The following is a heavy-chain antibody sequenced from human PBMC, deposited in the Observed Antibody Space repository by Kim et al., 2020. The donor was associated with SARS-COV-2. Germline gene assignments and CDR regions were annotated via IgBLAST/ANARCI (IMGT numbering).Heavy chain of an antibody. J-gene: IGHJ4*02. Sequence: YVDSVKGRFTISRDNSKNTLYLQMNSLRAEDTAVYYCARVTGDYGDYYFDYWGQGTLVTVSS. D-gene: IGHD4-17*01. CDR3: ARVTGDYGDYYFDY. V-gene: IGHV3-30*01.